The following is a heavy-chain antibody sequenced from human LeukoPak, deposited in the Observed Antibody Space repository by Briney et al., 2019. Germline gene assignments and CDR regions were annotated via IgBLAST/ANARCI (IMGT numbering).Heavy chain of an antibody. CDR3: AKDKRVYTAMGKWRPDYFDY. CDR1: GFTFSSYA. J-gene: IGHJ4*02. V-gene: IGHV3-23*01. CDR2: ISGSGGST. D-gene: IGHD5-18*01. Sequence: GGSLRLSCAASGFTFSSYAMSWVRQAPGKGLEWVSAISGSGGSTYYADSVKGRLTISRDNSKNTLYLQMNSLRAEDTAVYYCAKDKRVYTAMGKWRPDYFDYWGQGTLVTVSS.